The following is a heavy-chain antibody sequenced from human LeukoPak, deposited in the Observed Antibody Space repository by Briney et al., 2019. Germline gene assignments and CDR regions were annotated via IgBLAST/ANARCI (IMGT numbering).Heavy chain of an antibody. J-gene: IGHJ4*02. CDR3: ARAGLWFGEPNFDY. V-gene: IGHV4-34*01. CDR2: INHSGST. Sequence: PSETLSLTCAVYGGSFSGYYWSWIRQPPGKGLEWIGEINHSGSTNYNPSLKSRVTISVDTSKNQFSLKLSSVTAAGTAVYYCARAGLWFGEPNFDYWGQGTLVTVSS. D-gene: IGHD3-10*01. CDR1: GGSFSGYY.